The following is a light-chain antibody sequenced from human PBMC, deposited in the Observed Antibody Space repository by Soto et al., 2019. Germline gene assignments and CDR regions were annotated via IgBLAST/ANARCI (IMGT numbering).Light chain of an antibody. CDR2: DSS. Sequence: EIVLTQSPATLSLSPGNRATLSCRASQSVSSSLAWYQLQPGQAPRLLIYDSSNQATGIPARFSGSGSATHFTLSISSLDPEDFAVYYCQHRSNWPSVTFGGGTKLEIK. CDR3: QHRSNWPSVT. J-gene: IGKJ4*01. CDR1: QSVSSS. V-gene: IGKV3-11*01.